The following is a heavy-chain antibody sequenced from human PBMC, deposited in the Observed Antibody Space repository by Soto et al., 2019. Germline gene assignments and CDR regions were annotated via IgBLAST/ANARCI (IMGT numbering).Heavy chain of an antibody. CDR3: ARGRGCGGDCYDLDY. CDR1: GGSISSSNW. Sequence: SETLSLTCTVSGGSISSSNWWSWVRQPPGKGLEWIGEIYHSGSTNYNPSLKSRVTISVDKSKNQFSLKLSSVTAADTAVYYCARGRGCGGDCYDLDYWGQGTLVTVSS. V-gene: IGHV4-4*02. J-gene: IGHJ4*02. CDR2: IYHSGST. D-gene: IGHD2-21*02.